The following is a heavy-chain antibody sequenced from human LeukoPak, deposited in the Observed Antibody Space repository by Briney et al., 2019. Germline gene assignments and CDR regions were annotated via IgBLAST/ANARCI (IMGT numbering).Heavy chain of an antibody. V-gene: IGHV3-30*18. D-gene: IGHD1-26*01. CDR3: AKEALPLVVGATMGH. J-gene: IGHJ4*02. Sequence: GGSLRLSGAASGFTFSSYGMHWVRQAPGKGLEWVAVISYDGSNKYYADSVKGRFTISRDNSKNTLYLQMNSLRAEDTAVYYCAKEALPLVVGATMGHWGQGTLVTVSS. CDR1: GFTFSSYG. CDR2: ISYDGSNK.